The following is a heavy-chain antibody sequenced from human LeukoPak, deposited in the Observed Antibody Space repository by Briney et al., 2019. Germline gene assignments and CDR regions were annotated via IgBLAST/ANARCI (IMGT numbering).Heavy chain of an antibody. Sequence: GGSLRLSCAASGLTVSSNYMSWVGQAPGKGLEGVSVIYSGGSTYYADSVKGRFTISRDNSKNTLYLQMNSLRAEDTAVYYCARDTGRGSGSYYNNYYYYGMDVWGKGTTVTVSS. D-gene: IGHD3-10*01. CDR2: IYSGGST. CDR1: GLTVSSNY. V-gene: IGHV3-53*01. CDR3: ARDTGRGSGSYYNNYYYYGMDV. J-gene: IGHJ6*04.